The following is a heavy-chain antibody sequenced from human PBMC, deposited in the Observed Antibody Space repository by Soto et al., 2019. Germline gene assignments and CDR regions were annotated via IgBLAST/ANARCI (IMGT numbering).Heavy chain of an antibody. V-gene: IGHV3-74*01. J-gene: IGHJ4*02. CDR2: INGDGSVI. CDR1: GFTFRSSW. CDR3: VREIR. Sequence: EVQLVESGGGLVQPGGSLRLSCAASGFTFRSSWMYWVRQTPGKGPVWVSCINGDGSVIYYADSVKGRFTISRDNARDTLYLKMTRLTTEDSAVYYCVREIRWGQGTLVSVSS.